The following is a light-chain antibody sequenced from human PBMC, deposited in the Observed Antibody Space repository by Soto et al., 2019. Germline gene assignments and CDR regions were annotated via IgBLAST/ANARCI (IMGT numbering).Light chain of an antibody. Sequence: IGVTHSPATLSVSQGERATLSCRASQSVSSNLAWYQQKPGQAPRLLIYGASTRATGIPARFSGSGSGTEFTLTISSLQSEDFAVYYCQQYNNWPPITFGQGTRLDI. V-gene: IGKV3-15*01. CDR3: QQYNNWPPIT. J-gene: IGKJ5*01. CDR2: GAS. CDR1: QSVSSN.